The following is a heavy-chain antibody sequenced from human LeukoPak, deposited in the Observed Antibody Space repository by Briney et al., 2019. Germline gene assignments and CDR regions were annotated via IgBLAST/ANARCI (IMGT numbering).Heavy chain of an antibody. Sequence: GGSLRLSCAASGFTFSTYAMSWVRQAPGKGLEWVSGISGSGGSTDYADSVKGRFTIYRDNSKNTLYLQMNSLRAEDTAVYFCSKRSLNYYGSGPLDYWGQGTLVTVSS. V-gene: IGHV3-23*01. CDR1: GFTFSTYA. CDR3: SKRSLNYYGSGPLDY. CDR2: ISGSGGST. J-gene: IGHJ4*02. D-gene: IGHD3-10*01.